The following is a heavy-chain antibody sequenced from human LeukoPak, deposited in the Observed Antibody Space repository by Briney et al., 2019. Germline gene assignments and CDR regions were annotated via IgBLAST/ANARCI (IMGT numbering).Heavy chain of an antibody. CDR2: IGRSSQYI. D-gene: IGHD3-3*01. CDR3: ARDASNIDFPPYFYYMDV. V-gene: IGHV3-21*01. Sequence: GGSLRLSCTASGFTLSLYSMHWVRQAPGKGLEWVSSIGRSSQYIYYGDSVRGRFTISRDNAKNSLYLDMNSPRAEDTAVYYCARDASNIDFPPYFYYMDVWGKGTTVTVSS. CDR1: GFTLSLYS. J-gene: IGHJ6*03.